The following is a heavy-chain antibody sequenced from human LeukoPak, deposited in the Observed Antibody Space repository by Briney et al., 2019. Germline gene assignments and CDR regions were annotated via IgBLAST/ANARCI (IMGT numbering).Heavy chain of an antibody. CDR2: IKQVGREK. Sequence: RGSLRLSCAASRFTFSDYWMSWGRPAPGKGLEWVANIKQVGREKYYVDSVKGRCTFSRDNAKNSLHLQMNSLRAEDTAVYYCARDPSAFDIWGQGTMVTVSS. CDR1: RFTFSDYW. CDR3: ARDPSAFDI. J-gene: IGHJ3*02. V-gene: IGHV3-7*05.